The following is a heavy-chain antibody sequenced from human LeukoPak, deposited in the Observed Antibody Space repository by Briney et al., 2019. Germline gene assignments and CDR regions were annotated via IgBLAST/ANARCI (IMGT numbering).Heavy chain of an antibody. CDR2: ISGSGGST. J-gene: IGHJ6*02. CDR1: VFTFSSYA. CDR3: AKGSPLRASDLRYYYYGMDV. V-gene: IGHV3-23*01. Sequence: GGSLRLSCAASVFTFSSYAMSWVRQAPGKGLEWVSAISGSGGSTYYADSVKGRFTISRDNSKNTLYLQMNSLRAEDTAVYYCAKGSPLRASDLRYYYYGMDVWGQGTTVTVSS. D-gene: IGHD3-16*01.